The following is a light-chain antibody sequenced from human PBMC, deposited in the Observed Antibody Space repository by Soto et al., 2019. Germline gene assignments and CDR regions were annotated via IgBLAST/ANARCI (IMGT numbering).Light chain of an antibody. CDR1: QGIATW. J-gene: IGKJ4*01. CDR3: QQTDSFPLT. Sequence: DIPMTQSPSTVSASVGDRVTITCRASQGIATWLAWYQQKPGKAPKLLIYAASSLQSGIPSRFSGSGSGTDFTLTINNLQPEDFATYYCQQTDSFPLTFGGGTKVEIK. CDR2: AAS. V-gene: IGKV1-12*01.